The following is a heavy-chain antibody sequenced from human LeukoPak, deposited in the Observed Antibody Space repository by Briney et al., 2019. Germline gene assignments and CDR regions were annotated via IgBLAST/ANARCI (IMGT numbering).Heavy chain of an antibody. V-gene: IGHV3-48*01. CDR2: ISDSSSAM. J-gene: IGHJ4*02. CDR3: ASSLWGYYFDY. D-gene: IGHD7-27*01. CDR1: GFTFSIYS. Sequence: GGSLRLSCAAYGFTFSIYSMNWVRQAPGKGLEWVSYISDSSSAMYYADSVKGRFTISRDNSKNTLYLQMNSLRAKDTAVYYCASSLWGYYFDYWGQGTLVTVSS.